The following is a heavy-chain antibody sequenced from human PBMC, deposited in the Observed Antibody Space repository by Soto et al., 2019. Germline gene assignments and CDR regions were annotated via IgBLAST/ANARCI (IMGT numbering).Heavy chain of an antibody. CDR2: ISSSSSTI. CDR3: ARALPGIVLVPAATAPDY. D-gene: IGHD2-2*01. CDR1: GFTFSSYS. J-gene: IGHJ4*02. V-gene: IGHV3-48*02. Sequence: LRLSCAASGFTFSSYSMNWVRQAPGKGLEWVSYISSSSSTIYYADSVKGRFTISRDNAKNSLYLQMNSLRDEDTAVYYCARALPGIVLVPAATAPDYWGQGTLVTVSS.